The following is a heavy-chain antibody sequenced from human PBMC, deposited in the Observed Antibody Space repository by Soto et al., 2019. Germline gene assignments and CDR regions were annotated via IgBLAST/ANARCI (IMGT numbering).Heavy chain of an antibody. J-gene: IGHJ4*02. CDR1: GFTFNNYG. D-gene: IGHD3-3*01. CDR3: ARNYYDFWSGYLSDF. V-gene: IGHV3-30*03. CDR2: ISYDGSQK. Sequence: QVQLVESGGGVVQPGRSLRLSCAASGFTFNNYGMHWVRQAPGKGLEWVAFISYDGSQKYFADSVKGRFNISKDSSRNTLYLQMNSLRVEDTAFYYCARNYYDFWSGYLSDFWGQGTLVPVSS.